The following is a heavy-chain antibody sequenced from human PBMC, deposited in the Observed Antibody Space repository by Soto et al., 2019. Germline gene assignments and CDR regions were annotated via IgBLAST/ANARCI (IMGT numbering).Heavy chain of an antibody. D-gene: IGHD2-15*01. CDR2: IYYSGST. V-gene: IGHV4-31*03. CDR1: GGSISSGGYY. Sequence: QVQLQESGPGLVKPSQTLSLTCTVSGGSISSGGYYWSWIRQHPGKGLEWIGYIYYSGSTYYNPSIKSRVIISGDTSKNQFSLKLSSVAAADTAVYYCARDLGVAAVGYFDYWGQGTLVTVSS. CDR3: ARDLGVAAVGYFDY. J-gene: IGHJ4*02.